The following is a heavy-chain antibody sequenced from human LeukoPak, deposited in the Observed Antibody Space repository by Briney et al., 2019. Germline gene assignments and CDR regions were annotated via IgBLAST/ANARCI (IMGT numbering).Heavy chain of an antibody. V-gene: IGHV1-69*13. Sequence: ASVKVSCKASGGTFSNYAISWVRQAPGQGLEWMGGIIPIFGTANYAQKFQGRVTITADESTSTAYMELNSLRSEDTAVYYCARGPFGDLFSLYYFDYWGQGTLVTVSS. CDR1: GGTFSNYA. J-gene: IGHJ4*02. CDR2: IIPIFGTA. D-gene: IGHD3-10*01. CDR3: ARGPFGDLFSLYYFDY.